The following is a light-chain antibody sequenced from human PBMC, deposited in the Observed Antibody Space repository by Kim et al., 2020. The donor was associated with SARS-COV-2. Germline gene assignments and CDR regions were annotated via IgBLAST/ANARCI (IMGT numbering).Light chain of an antibody. Sequence: GKTVTISCTRSSGSIASNYVQWYQQRPGSAPTTVIYEDNQRPSGVPDRFSGSIDSSSNSASFTISGLKTEDEADYYCQSYDSSNVVFGGGTQLTVL. CDR2: EDN. CDR3: QSYDSSNVV. J-gene: IGLJ2*01. CDR1: SGSIASNY. V-gene: IGLV6-57*03.